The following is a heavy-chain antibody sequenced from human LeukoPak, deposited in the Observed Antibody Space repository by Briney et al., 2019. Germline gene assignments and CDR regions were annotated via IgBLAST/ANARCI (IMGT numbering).Heavy chain of an antibody. J-gene: IGHJ4*02. V-gene: IGHV3-53*01. CDR3: ARLVGITYFEY. CDR1: GFTVSSNY. CDR2: IYSGDST. Sequence: PGGSLRLSCAASGFTVSSNYMSWVRQAPGKGLEWVSVIYSGDSTYHADSVKGRFTISRDNSKNTLFLQMNTLSAEDTAVYYCARLVGITYFEYWGQGTLVTVSS. D-gene: IGHD2-15*01.